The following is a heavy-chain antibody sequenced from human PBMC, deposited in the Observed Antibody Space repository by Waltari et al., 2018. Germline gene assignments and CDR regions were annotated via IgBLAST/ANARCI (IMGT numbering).Heavy chain of an antibody. D-gene: IGHD1-26*01. Sequence: QVQLQESGQGLVKPSETLSLTCAAPGYSISSNYFWGWVRQPPGKGLEWIGHIYDSETIFYNPSLKSRVTISLDTSKNHFSLKLSSLTAADTAVYFCARGLSKVADYWGQGILVTVSS. CDR1: GYSISSNYF. CDR3: ARGLSKVADY. J-gene: IGHJ4*02. V-gene: IGHV4-38-2*01. CDR2: IYDSETI.